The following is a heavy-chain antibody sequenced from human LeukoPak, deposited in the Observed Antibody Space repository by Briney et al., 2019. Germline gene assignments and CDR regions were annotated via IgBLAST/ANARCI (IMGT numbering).Heavy chain of an antibody. CDR1: GGSISSSSYY. D-gene: IGHD3-3*01. J-gene: IGHJ2*01. CDR3: ARHAPGALRFLEWSPFDL. CDR2: IDYSRST. V-gene: IGHV4-39*01. Sequence: SETLSLTCTVSGGSISSSSYYWGWIRQPPGQGLEWIGSIDYSRSTYYNPSLKSRVTISVDTSKNQFSLKLSSVTAADTAVYYCARHAPGALRFLEWSPFDLWGRGTLVTVSS.